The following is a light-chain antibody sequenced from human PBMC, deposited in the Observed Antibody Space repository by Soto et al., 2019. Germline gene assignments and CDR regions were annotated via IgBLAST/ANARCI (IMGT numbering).Light chain of an antibody. V-gene: IGKV3-15*01. J-gene: IGKJ2*01. CDR2: GTS. CDR3: QHYNFWPHS. CDR1: QSVSSN. Sequence: EILLTQSPDTLSLSPGERATLSCRASQSVSSNLAWYQQKPGQTPRLLIYGTSTRATGIPARFSGSGSGTEFTLTISGLQSEDVSIYFCQHYNFWPHSFGQGTKVDIK.